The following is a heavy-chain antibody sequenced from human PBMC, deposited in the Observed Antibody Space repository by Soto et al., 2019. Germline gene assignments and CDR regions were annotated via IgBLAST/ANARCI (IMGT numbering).Heavy chain of an antibody. V-gene: IGHV4-4*02. CDR3: ARDPLRGSHFDY. Sequence: SETLSLTCAVSGCSIRSSNWWSWVRQPPGKGLEWIGEIYHSGSTNYNPSLKSRVTISVDKSKNQFSLKLSSVTAADTAVYYCARDPLRGSHFDYWGQGTLVTVS. J-gene: IGHJ4*02. CDR2: IYHSGST. CDR1: GCSIRSSNW. D-gene: IGHD1-26*01.